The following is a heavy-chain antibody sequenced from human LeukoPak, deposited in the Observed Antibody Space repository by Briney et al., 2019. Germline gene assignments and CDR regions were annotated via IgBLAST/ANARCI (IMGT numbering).Heavy chain of an antibody. Sequence: SETLTLTCAVYGGSFSGYYWSWIRQPPGKGLEWIGEINHSGSTNYNPSLKSRVTMSVDTSKNQFSLKLSSVTAADTAVYYCARGLRGSGSYYGYWGQANLVTVSS. CDR1: GGSFSGYY. J-gene: IGHJ4*02. D-gene: IGHD3-10*01. V-gene: IGHV4-34*01. CDR2: INHSGST. CDR3: ARGLRGSGSYYGY.